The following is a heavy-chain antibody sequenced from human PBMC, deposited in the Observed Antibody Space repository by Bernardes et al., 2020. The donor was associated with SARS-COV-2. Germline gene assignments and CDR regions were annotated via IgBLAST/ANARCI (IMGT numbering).Heavy chain of an antibody. CDR2: IYPEDSDT. Sequence: GEPLKISCQGSGYAFPNYWIGWVRQMPGKGLEWMAVIYPEDSDTRYSPSFQGQVTISADMSINTAYLQWSSLKASDTAMYFCARATGEDGYFDFWGQGALVTVSS. D-gene: IGHD3-10*01. J-gene: IGHJ4*02. V-gene: IGHV5-51*01. CDR1: GYAFPNYW. CDR3: ARATGEDGYFDF.